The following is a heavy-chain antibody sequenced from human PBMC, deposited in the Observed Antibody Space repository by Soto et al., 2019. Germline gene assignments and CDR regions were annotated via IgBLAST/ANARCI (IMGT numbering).Heavy chain of an antibody. Sequence: QVHLVQSGAEVKKPGASVKASCQGSGYAFTTYGITWVRQAPGQGLEWMGWISAHNGNTNYAQKLQGRVTVTRDTSTSTAYMELRSLRYDDTALYYCARGRYGDYWGQGALVTVSS. V-gene: IGHV1-18*01. D-gene: IGHD1-1*01. CDR2: ISAHNGNT. CDR1: GYAFTTYG. J-gene: IGHJ4*02. CDR3: ARGRYGDY.